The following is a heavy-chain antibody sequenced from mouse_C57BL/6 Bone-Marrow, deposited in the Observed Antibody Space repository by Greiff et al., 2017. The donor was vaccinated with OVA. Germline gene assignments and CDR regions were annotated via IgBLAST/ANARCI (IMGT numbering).Heavy chain of an antibody. CDR3: TTDYSNPWFAY. J-gene: IGHJ3*01. CDR2: IDPENGDT. D-gene: IGHD2-5*01. CDR1: GFNIKDAY. Sequence: VQLQQSGAELVRPGASVKLSCTASGFNIKDAYMHWVKQRPEQGLEWIGWIDPENGDTEYASKFQGKATITADTSSNTAYLQLSSLTSEDTAVYYCTTDYSNPWFAYWGQGTLVTVSA. V-gene: IGHV14-4*01.